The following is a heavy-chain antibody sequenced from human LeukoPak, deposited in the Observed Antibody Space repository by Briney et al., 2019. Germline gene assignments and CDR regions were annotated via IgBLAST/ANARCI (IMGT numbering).Heavy chain of an antibody. CDR1: GFTFSSYS. J-gene: IGHJ6*03. V-gene: IGHV3-21*01. CDR3: ARDKASRWFGTRGPPMDV. CDR2: ISSSSSYI. D-gene: IGHD3-10*01. Sequence: AGGSLRLSCAASGFTFSSYSMNWVRQAPGKGLEWVSSISSSSSYIYYADSVKGRFTISRDNAKNSLYLQMNSLRAEDTAVYYCARDKASRWFGTRGPPMDVWGKGTTVTISS.